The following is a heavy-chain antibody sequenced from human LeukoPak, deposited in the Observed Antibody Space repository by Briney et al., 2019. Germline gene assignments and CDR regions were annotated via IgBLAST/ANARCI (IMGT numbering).Heavy chain of an antibody. CDR1: GFTVSSNY. D-gene: IGHD7-27*01. V-gene: IGHV3-53*01. CDR3: ARELLTGEGSDY. CDR2: IYSGGST. J-gene: IGHJ4*02. Sequence: GGSLRLSCAASGFTVSSNYMSWVRQAPGKGLEWVSVIYSGGSTYYADSVKGRFTISRDNAKNSLYLQMNSLRAEDTAVYYCARELLTGEGSDYWGQGTLDTVSS.